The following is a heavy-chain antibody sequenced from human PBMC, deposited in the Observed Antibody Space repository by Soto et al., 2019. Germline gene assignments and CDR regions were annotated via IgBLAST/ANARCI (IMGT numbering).Heavy chain of an antibody. J-gene: IGHJ5*02. CDR3: AREGPSHRLP. CDR1: AYTFTSYG. Sequence: QVQLVQSGAEVKKPGASVKVSRKASAYTFTSYGFSWVRQAPGQGLEWMGGITAYNGNTKYAQKLQXXVXMXXEIPTSTAYMELRSLRSDDTAGYYCAREGPSHRLPWGQGTLVTVSS. D-gene: IGHD3-16*02. V-gene: IGHV1-18*01. CDR2: ITAYNGNT.